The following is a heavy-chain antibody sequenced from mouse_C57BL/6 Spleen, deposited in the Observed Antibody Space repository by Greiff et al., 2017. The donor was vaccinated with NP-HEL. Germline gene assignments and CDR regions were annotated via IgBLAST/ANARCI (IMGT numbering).Heavy chain of an antibody. CDR3: TRDVRYCFDY. V-gene: IGHV1-15*01. J-gene: IGHJ2*01. Sequence: VQLQQSGAELVRPGASVTLSCKASGYTFTDYEMHWVKQTPVHGLEWIGAIDPETGGTAYNQKFKGKAILTADKSSSTAYMELRSLTSEDSAVYYCTRDVRYCFDYWGQGTTLTVSS. CDR2: IDPETGGT. CDR1: GYTFTDYE. D-gene: IGHD1-1*01.